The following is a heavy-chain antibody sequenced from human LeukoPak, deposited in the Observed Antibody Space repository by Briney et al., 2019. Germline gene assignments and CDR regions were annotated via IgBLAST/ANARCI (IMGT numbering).Heavy chain of an antibody. CDR2: IYYSGST. CDR1: GGSISSGGYY. J-gene: IGHJ5*02. V-gene: IGHV4-31*03. Sequence: PSETLSLTCTVSGGSISSGGYYWSWIRQHPGKGLEWIGYIYYSGSTYYNPSLKSRVTISVDTSKNQFSLKLSSVTAADTAVYYCARHLTHYDILTGYDCNWFDPWGQGTLVTVSS. CDR3: ARHLTHYDILTGYDCNWFDP. D-gene: IGHD3-9*01.